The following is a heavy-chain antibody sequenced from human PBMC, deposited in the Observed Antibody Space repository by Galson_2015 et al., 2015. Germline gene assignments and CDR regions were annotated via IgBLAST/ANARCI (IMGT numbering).Heavy chain of an antibody. CDR2: ISSTTTYI. V-gene: IGHV3-21*01. D-gene: IGHD3-3*01. CDR1: EFAFSSYY. J-gene: IGHJ4*02. CDR3: ARQMLEYDFWSGYYPTIFDY. Sequence: SLRLSCAASEFAFSSYYMSWVRQAPGKGLEWVSSISSTTTYIYYADSVKGRFTISRDNAKNSLYLQMNSLGAEDTAVYYCARQMLEYDFWSGYYPTIFDYWGQGTLVTVSS.